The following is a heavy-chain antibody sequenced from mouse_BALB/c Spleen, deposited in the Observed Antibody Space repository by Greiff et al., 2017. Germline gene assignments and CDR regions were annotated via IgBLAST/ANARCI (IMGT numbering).Heavy chain of an antibody. J-gene: IGHJ2*01. CDR1: GYSFTGYT. CDR3: AREGYWDDDRKHCDY. CDR2: INPYNGGT. D-gene: IGHD2-4*01. Sequence: EVQLQQSGPELVKPGASLKISCKASGYSFTGYTMNWVKQSHGKNLEWIGLINPYNGGTSYNQKFKGKATLTVDKSSSTAYMELLSLTSEDSAVYNCAREGYWDDDRKHCDYWGQGTTLTVSS. V-gene: IGHV1-18*01.